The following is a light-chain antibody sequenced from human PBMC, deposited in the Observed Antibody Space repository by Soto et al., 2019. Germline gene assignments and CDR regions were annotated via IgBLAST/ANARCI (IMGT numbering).Light chain of an antibody. CDR2: HAS. CDR1: QSISNS. Sequence: DIQMTQSPSTLSASVGDRVTITCRASQSISNSLAWYRQKPEKAPKLLIYHASILQSGVPSRFSGSGSGTEFTLTISRLQPDDFATYYCQQYNRYLYTFGQGTRLEIK. V-gene: IGKV1-5*01. CDR3: QQYNRYLYT. J-gene: IGKJ2*01.